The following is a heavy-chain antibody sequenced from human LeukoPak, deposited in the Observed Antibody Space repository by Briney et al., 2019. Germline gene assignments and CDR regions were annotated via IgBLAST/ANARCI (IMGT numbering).Heavy chain of an antibody. Sequence: GGSLRLSCAASGFTVSPHWMSWVRQAPGKGLEWVSYISSSGSTIYYADSVKGRITISRDNAKNSLYLQMNSLRAEDTAVYYCARAYYMGAFDYWGQGTLVTVSS. CDR3: ARAYYMGAFDY. D-gene: IGHD1-26*01. CDR1: GFTVSPHW. J-gene: IGHJ4*02. CDR2: ISSSGSTI. V-gene: IGHV3-11*01.